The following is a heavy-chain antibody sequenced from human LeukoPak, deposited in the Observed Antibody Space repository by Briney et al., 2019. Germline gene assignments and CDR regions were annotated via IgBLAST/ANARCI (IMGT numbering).Heavy chain of an antibody. CDR3: AARIVGATWGYFDY. J-gene: IGHJ4*02. CDR1: DYTFTNYG. V-gene: IGHV1-18*01. D-gene: IGHD1-26*01. Sequence: ASVKVSCKASDYTFTNYGISWVRQAPGQGLEWMGWISPYNGNTIYAQKLQGRVTMTTDTSTSTAYMELRSLRSDDTAVYYCAARIVGATWGYFDYWGQGTLVTVSS. CDR2: ISPYNGNT.